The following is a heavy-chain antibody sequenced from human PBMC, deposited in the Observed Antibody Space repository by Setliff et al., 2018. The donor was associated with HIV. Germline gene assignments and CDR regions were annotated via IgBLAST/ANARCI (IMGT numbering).Heavy chain of an antibody. Sequence: GGSLRLSCAASGFTFSSYSMNWVRQAPGKGLEWVSYISSSSSTIYYADSVKGRFTISRDNAKNSLYLQMNSLRAEDTAVYYCARSGRAYGSGSYYAYYYYYMDVWGKGTTVTVSS. CDR2: ISSSSSTI. CDR3: ARSGRAYGSGSYYAYYYYYMDV. J-gene: IGHJ6*03. CDR1: GFTFSSYS. V-gene: IGHV3-48*01. D-gene: IGHD3-10*01.